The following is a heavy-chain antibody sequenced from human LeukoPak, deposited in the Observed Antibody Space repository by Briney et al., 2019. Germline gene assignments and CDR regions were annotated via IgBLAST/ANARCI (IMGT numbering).Heavy chain of an antibody. J-gene: IGHJ4*02. V-gene: IGHV3-66*01. D-gene: IGHD3-16*01. Sequence: GGSLRLSCAVSGGSVNTNYMTWVRQAPGKGLQWVSVIYTGGNTHYVDSVRGRFIISRDNSKNTLYLQMNSLRSDDTAVYFCARTTWDTVMIHTPPFDQWGQGTLVTVSS. CDR2: IYTGGNT. CDR1: GGSVNTNY. CDR3: ARTTWDTVMIHTPPFDQ.